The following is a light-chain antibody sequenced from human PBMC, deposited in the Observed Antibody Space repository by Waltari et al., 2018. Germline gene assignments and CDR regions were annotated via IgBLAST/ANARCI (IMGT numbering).Light chain of an antibody. CDR3: QQYGAAPRT. CDR2: GAS. V-gene: IGKV3-20*01. J-gene: IGKJ1*01. Sequence: IVLTQSPGTLSLSPGERATLSCRATQSIHKDYLAWHQQKPGQPPRLLIYGASTRATGIPDRFSGGGSGTDFTLTISRLEPEDCAVYYCQQYGAAPRTFGQGTKVEI. CDR1: QSIHKDY.